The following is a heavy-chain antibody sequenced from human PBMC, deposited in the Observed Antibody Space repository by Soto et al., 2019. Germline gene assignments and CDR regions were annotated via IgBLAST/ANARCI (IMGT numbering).Heavy chain of an antibody. CDR3: TTGLSNGYYNFDY. CDR1: GLTFSNHA. D-gene: IGHD3-22*01. V-gene: IGHV3-23*01. CDR2: ISGRADNT. J-gene: IGHJ4*02. Sequence: GGSLRLSCAASGLTFSNHAMTWVRQTPGKGLDWVSTISGRADNTDYAAPVKGRITISRDHSKDTLYLQMNSLKTEDTAVYYCTTGLSNGYYNFDYWGQGTPVTVSS.